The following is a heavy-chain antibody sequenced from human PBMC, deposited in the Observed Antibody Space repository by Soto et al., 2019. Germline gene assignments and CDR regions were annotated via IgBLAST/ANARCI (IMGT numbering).Heavy chain of an antibody. D-gene: IGHD2-15*01. Sequence: QITLRESGPTLVQPPQTLTLTCTLSGVSLSTSGEGVGWIRQPPGKALEWLALIYWDDDKRFRPSLKSRLAITRDSSKNQVVMTMTDIAPEDTGIYYCAHRQRTVVVGAPFDLWGQGSQVTFAS. CDR2: IYWDDDK. J-gene: IGHJ4*02. V-gene: IGHV2-5*02. CDR3: AHRQRTVVVGAPFDL. CDR1: GVSLSTSGEG.